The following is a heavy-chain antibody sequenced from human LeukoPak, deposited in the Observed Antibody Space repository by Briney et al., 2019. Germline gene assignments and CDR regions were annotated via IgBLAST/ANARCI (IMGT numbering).Heavy chain of an antibody. CDR2: INPNSGGT. CDR3: AREVGDFWSGYSRGSFDY. J-gene: IGHJ4*02. D-gene: IGHD3-3*01. V-gene: IGHV1-2*02. Sequence: ASVKVSCKASGYTFTGYYMHWVRQAPGQGLEWMGWINPNSGGTNYAQKFQGRVTMTRGTSISTAYMELSRLRSDDTAVYYCAREVGDFWSGYSRGSFDYWGQGTLVTVSS. CDR1: GYTFTGYY.